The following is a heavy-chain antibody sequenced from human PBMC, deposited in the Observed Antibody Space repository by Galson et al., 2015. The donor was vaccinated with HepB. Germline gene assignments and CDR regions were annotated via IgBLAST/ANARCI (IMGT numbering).Heavy chain of an antibody. CDR2: ISHIGNT. CDR3: AGRTVTTDQDYFDY. J-gene: IGHJ4*02. D-gene: IGHD4-17*01. V-gene: IGHV4-59*01. Sequence: SETLSLTCNVSGDSITSYSWDCIRQSPGKGLEWIGYISHIGNTTYNPSLKSRVTMSVDTSNNHFSLKLRSVTAADTAVDYCAGRTVTTDQDYFDYWGPGVRVTVSS. CDR1: GDSITSYS.